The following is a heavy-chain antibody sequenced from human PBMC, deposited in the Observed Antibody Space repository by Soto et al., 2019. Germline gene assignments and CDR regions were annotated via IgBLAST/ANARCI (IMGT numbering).Heavy chain of an antibody. D-gene: IGHD3-10*01. V-gene: IGHV3-30*04. Sequence: PGGSLRLSCAASGFTFSSYAMHWVRQAPGKGLEWVAVISYDGSNKYYADSVKGRFTISRDNSKNTLYLQMNSLRAEDTAVYYCAKDLSGALDYWGQGTLVTVSS. J-gene: IGHJ4*02. CDR3: AKDLSGALDY. CDR1: GFTFSSYA. CDR2: ISYDGSNK.